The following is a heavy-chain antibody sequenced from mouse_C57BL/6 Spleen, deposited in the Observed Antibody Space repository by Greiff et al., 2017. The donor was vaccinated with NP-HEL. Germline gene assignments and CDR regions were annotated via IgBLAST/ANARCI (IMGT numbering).Heavy chain of an antibody. D-gene: IGHD2-2*01. Sequence: QVQLQQPGAELVRPGSSVKLSCKASGYTFTSYWMHWVKQRPIQGLEWIGNIDPSDSETHYNQKFKDKATLTVDKSSSTAYMQLSSLTSEDSAVYYCARLGGYDEYYFDYWGQGTTLTVSS. V-gene: IGHV1-52*01. CDR2: IDPSDSET. J-gene: IGHJ2*01. CDR1: GYTFTSYW. CDR3: ARLGGYDEYYFDY.